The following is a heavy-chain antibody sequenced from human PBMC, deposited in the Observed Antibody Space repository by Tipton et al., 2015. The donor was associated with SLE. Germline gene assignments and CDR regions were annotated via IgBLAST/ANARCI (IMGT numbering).Heavy chain of an antibody. CDR2: INSDGGST. V-gene: IGHV1-2*02. D-gene: IGHD3/OR15-3a*01. J-gene: IGHJ4*02. CDR1: GYPFTAFF. CDR3: VTGDLWTHRLSDPMFDY. Sequence: QSGAEVKKPGASVKVSCKASGYPFTAFFLSWVRQAPGQPLEWMGWINSDGGSTHYAQKFQGRVTMTRDRSISTAYMELTGLHFDDTAVYFCVTGDLWTHRLSDPMFDYWGQGTLITVSS.